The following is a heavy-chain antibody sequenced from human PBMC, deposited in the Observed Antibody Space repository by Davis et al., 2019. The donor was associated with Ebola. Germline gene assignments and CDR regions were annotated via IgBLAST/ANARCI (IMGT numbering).Heavy chain of an antibody. CDR3: AREKDYYYHGLDV. CDR2: IYTTGST. V-gene: IGHV4-4*07. CDR1: GDSFSSYY. D-gene: IGHD2-15*01. Sequence: PSETLSLTCTVSGDSFSSYYWSWIRQPAGKGLEWIGRIYTTGSTNYNPSLKSRVTMSVDTSKNQFSLKLSSVTAADTAVYYCAREKDYYYHGLDVWGQGTTVTVSS. J-gene: IGHJ6*02.